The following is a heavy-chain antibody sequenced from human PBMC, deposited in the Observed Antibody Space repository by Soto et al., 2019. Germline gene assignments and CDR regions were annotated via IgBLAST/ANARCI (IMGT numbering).Heavy chain of an antibody. CDR3: VTGEHLVR. Sequence: QMQLLQSGAEARKPGAAVKVSCKTSGYNFTGYYRNWVRQAPGRGLAWVGWSNPKTGYPNKAQKFQGRVTMTTDTSISKGYMELSGLKSDDKAVYYCVTGEHLVRGGQGTRVTVSS. D-gene: IGHD6-6*01. J-gene: IGHJ4*02. CDR2: SNPKTGYP. CDR1: GYNFTGYY. V-gene: IGHV1-2*02.